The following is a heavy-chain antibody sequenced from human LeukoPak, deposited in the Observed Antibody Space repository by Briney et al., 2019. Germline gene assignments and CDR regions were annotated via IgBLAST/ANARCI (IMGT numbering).Heavy chain of an antibody. V-gene: IGHV1-18*01. J-gene: IGHJ5*02. CDR1: GYTFTSYG. D-gene: IGHD3-10*01. Sequence: AASVKVSCKASGYTFTSYGISWVRQAPGQGLEWMGWISAYNGNTNYAQKLQGRVTMTTDTSTSTAYMELRSLRSDDTAVYYCAKQWFGESPEFDPWGQGTLVTVSS. CDR3: AKQWFGESPEFDP. CDR2: ISAYNGNT.